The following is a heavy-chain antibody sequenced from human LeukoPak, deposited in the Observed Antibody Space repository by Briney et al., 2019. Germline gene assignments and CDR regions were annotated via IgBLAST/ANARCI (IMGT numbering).Heavy chain of an antibody. D-gene: IGHD3-3*01. Sequence: SETLSLTCTVSGGSISSSSYYWGWIRQPPGKGLEWIGSIYYSGSTYYNPSLKSRVTISLDRSKNQFSLNLSSVTAADTAVYYCARGRITIFGVVKVYDAFDIWGQGTMVTVSS. V-gene: IGHV4-39*07. CDR1: GGSISSSSYY. CDR3: ARGRITIFGVVKVYDAFDI. J-gene: IGHJ3*02. CDR2: IYYSGST.